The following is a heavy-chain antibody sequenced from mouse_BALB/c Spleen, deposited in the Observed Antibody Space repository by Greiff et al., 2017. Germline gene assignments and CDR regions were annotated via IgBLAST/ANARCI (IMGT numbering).Heavy chain of an antibody. J-gene: IGHJ2*01. CDR1: GFAFSSYD. V-gene: IGHV5-12-1*01. CDR3: ARHSPYYGNLYYFDY. D-gene: IGHD2-10*01. CDR2: ISSGGGST. Sequence: EVQRVESGGGLVKPGGSLKLSCAASGFAFSSYDMSWVRQTPEKRLEWVAYISSGGGSTYYPDTVKGRFTISRDNAKNTLYLQMSSLKSEDTAMYYCARHSPYYGNLYYFDYWGQGTTLTVSS.